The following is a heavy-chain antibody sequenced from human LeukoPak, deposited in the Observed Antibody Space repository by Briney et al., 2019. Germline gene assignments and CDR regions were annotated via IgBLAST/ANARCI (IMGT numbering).Heavy chain of an antibody. D-gene: IGHD1-14*01. J-gene: IGHJ4*02. Sequence: SGPTLVKPTQTLTLTCTFSGISLSPSGVGVGWIRQPPGKALEWLALIYCDDDEHYSPSLRGRLTITKDTSSNQVVLTMTNMDPVDTATYYCAHKVRREPFDYWGQGALVTVSS. CDR2: IYCDDDE. V-gene: IGHV2-5*02. CDR3: AHKVRREPFDY. CDR1: GISLSPSGVG.